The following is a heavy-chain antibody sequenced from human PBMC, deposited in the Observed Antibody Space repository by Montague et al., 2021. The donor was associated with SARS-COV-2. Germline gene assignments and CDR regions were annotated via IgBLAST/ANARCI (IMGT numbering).Heavy chain of an antibody. D-gene: IGHD3-10*01. Sequence: SLRLSCAASGFTFSAYTIHWVRQAPGKGLEWVALISHDGSNKYYADFVKRRFTISRDNSKNTLYVQMNSLRAADTAVYYCARERAITMVRGVIRPTKWFDPWGQGTLVTVSS. J-gene: IGHJ5*02. V-gene: IGHV3-30*04. CDR3: ARERAITMVRGVIRPTKWFDP. CDR2: ISHDGSNK. CDR1: GFTFSAYT.